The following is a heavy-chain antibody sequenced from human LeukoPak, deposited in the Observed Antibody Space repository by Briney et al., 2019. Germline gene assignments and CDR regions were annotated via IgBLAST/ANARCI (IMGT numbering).Heavy chain of an antibody. CDR2: INHSGST. CDR3: ARGLITMGY. Sequence: SETLSLTCAVYGGSFSGYYWSLIRQPPGKGLEWIGEINHSGSTNYNPSLKSRVTISVDTSKNQFSLKLSSVTAADTAVYYCARGLITMGYWGQGTLVTVSS. CDR1: GGSFSGYY. V-gene: IGHV4-34*01. J-gene: IGHJ4*02. D-gene: IGHD3-10*01.